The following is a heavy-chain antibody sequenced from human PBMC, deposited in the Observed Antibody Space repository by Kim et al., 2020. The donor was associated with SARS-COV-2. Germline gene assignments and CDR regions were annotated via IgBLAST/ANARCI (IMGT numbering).Heavy chain of an antibody. D-gene: IGHD5-12*01. J-gene: IGHJ4*02. CDR1: GFTFSAYA. CDR3: ARDQGDGYNFGGEDF. Sequence: GGSLRLSCAASGFTFSAYAFHWVRQAPGKGLEWVAVVSFDGNKKYYADSVKGRFTISRDNSEKTLYLQMNSLKGDDTAVYYCARDQGDGYNFGGEDFWGQGTLATVHS. CDR2: VSFDGNKK. V-gene: IGHV3-30*04.